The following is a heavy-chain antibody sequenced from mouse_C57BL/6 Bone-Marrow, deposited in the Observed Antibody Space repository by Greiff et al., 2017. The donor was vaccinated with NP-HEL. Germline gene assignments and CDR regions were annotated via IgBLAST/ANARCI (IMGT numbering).Heavy chain of an antibody. Sequence: QVHVKQSGAELVKPGASVKMSCKASGYTFTTYPIEWMKQNHGKSLEWIGNFHPYNDDTKYNEKFKGKATLTVEKSSSTVYLELSRLTSDDSAVYYCARIYDGYYDWFAYWGQGTLVTVSA. J-gene: IGHJ3*01. V-gene: IGHV1-47*01. CDR1: GYTFTTYP. CDR3: ARIYDGYYDWFAY. CDR2: FHPYNDDT. D-gene: IGHD2-3*01.